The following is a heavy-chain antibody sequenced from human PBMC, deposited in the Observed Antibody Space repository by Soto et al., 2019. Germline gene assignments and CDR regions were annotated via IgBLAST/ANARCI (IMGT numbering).Heavy chain of an antibody. D-gene: IGHD3-22*01. CDR1: GNTVPNYA. CDR3: ARDRLRGYDSSGFYS. V-gene: IGHV1-18*01. Sequence: ASVKVSCKASGNTVPNYAIHWVRQAPGQRLEWMGWINPSDGNRNFAQKFEDRVTMTTATSTNTVFLELRSLKSDDTAIYYCARDRLRGYDSSGFYSWGQGTMVTVSS. CDR2: INPSDGNR. J-gene: IGHJ4*02.